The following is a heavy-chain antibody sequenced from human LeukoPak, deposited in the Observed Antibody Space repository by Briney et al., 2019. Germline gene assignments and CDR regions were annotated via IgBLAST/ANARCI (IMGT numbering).Heavy chain of an antibody. CDR2: ILQSGGDR. Sequence: GGSLRLSCAASGFTFNSYAMTWVRQAPGKGLEWVSGILQSGGDRYYSDSVKGRFTVSRDNSKNTLYLQMNSLRVEDTAVYYCARSGDMGLVMIRYFDLWGRGTLVTVSS. D-gene: IGHD3-9*01. V-gene: IGHV3-23*01. CDR3: ARSGDMGLVMIRYFDL. J-gene: IGHJ2*01. CDR1: GFTFNSYA.